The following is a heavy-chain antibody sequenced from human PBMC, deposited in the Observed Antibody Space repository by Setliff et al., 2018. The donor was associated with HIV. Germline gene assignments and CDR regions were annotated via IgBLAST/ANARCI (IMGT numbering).Heavy chain of an antibody. Sequence: PGGSLRLSCAASGFTFSSYSMNWVRQAPGKGLEWVSSISSSSSYIYYADSVKGRFTISRDNAKNSLYLQMNSLRAEDTAVYYCARVALQFLEWPRGDAFDIWGQGTMVTVSS. J-gene: IGHJ3*02. CDR3: ARVALQFLEWPRGDAFDI. CDR2: ISSSSSYI. V-gene: IGHV3-21*01. D-gene: IGHD3-3*01. CDR1: GFTFSSYS.